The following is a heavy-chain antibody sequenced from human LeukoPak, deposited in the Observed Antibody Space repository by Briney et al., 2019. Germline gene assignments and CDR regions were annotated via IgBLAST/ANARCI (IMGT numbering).Heavy chain of an antibody. D-gene: IGHD2-15*01. Sequence: GASVKVSCKASGSIFRDYGINWVRQAPGQGLEWMGWISAYNGHAEYAQKFQGRVTMTTDTSARTAYMDLRSLRSDDTAVYYCARLPPHQLDSTPHSYSSYMDVWGKGTTVTVSS. CDR2: ISAYNGHA. V-gene: IGHV1-18*01. CDR1: GSIFRDYG. J-gene: IGHJ6*03. CDR3: ARLPPHQLDSTPHSYSSYMDV.